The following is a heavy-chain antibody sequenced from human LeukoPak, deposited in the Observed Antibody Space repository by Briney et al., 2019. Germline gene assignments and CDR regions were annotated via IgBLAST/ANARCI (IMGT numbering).Heavy chain of an antibody. J-gene: IGHJ4*02. CDR1: GFTFSSCG. D-gene: IGHD2-2*01. CDR2: ISYDGSNK. CDR3: AKPHPYCSSTSCSLND. Sequence: GGSLRLSCAASGFTFSSCGMHWVRQAPGKGLEWVAVISYDGSNKYYADSVKGRFTISRDNSKNTLYLQMNSLRAEDTAVYYCAKPHPYCSSTSCSLNDWGQGTLVTVSS. V-gene: IGHV3-30*18.